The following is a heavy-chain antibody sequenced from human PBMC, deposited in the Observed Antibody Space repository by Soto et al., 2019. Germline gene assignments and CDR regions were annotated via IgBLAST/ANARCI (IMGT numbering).Heavy chain of an antibody. CDR2: ISSSSSYI. Sequence: LRLSCAASGFTFSSYSMNWVRQAPGKGLEWVSPISSSSSYIYYADSVKGRFTISRDNAKNSLYLQMNSLRAEDTAVYYCARVLSAAPPYYYYYGMDVWGQGTTVTVSS. CDR3: ARVLSAAPPYYYYYGMDV. J-gene: IGHJ6*02. D-gene: IGHD6-25*01. V-gene: IGHV3-21*01. CDR1: GFTFSSYS.